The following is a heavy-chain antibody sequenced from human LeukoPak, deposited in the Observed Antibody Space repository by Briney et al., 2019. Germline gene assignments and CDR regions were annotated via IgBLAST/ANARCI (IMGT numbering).Heavy chain of an antibody. Sequence: GESLKISCKGSGYRFTSYWIGWVRQMPGKGLEWMGIIYPGDSDTRYSPSFQGQVTISADKSISTAYLQWSSLKASDTAMYYCARHWRYDSSGYPYRFDPWGQGTLVTVSS. V-gene: IGHV5-51*01. D-gene: IGHD3-22*01. J-gene: IGHJ5*02. CDR1: GYRFTSYW. CDR2: IYPGDSDT. CDR3: ARHWRYDSSGYPYRFDP.